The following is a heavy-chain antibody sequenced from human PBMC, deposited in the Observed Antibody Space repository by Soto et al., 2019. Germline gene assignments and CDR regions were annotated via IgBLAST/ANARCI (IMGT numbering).Heavy chain of an antibody. Sequence: SETLSLTCSVSDGXIISDDYFWTWMRQSPERGLEWIGHIHSSGSTEYNPSLESRLTISVDTSKNQFSLKLSSVTAADTAIYYCATDAYSYFDSWGQGTQVTVSS. CDR3: ATDAYSYFDS. J-gene: IGHJ4*02. V-gene: IGHV4-61*08. D-gene: IGHD5-18*01. CDR2: IHSSGST. CDR1: DGXIISDDYF.